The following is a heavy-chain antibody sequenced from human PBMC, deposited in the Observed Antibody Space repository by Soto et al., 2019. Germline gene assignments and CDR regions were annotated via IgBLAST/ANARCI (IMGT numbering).Heavy chain of an antibody. J-gene: IGHJ2*01. D-gene: IGHD1-26*01. CDR1: GYTFTSYA. Sequence: GASVKVSCKTSGYTFTSYAMHWVRQAPGQRLEWMGWINAGNGNTNYAQKFQGRVTVTADKSTSTAYMELSSLRSEDTAVYYCARLWVNSGSYYSRHCYFDLWGRGTLVTVSS. V-gene: IGHV1-3*01. CDR2: INAGNGNT. CDR3: ARLWVNSGSYYSRHCYFDL.